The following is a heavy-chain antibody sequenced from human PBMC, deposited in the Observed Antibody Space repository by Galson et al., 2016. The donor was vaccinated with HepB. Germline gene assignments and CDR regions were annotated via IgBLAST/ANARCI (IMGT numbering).Heavy chain of an antibody. CDR2: INPSGGST. CDR3: ATSRGGFGETEPSY. CDR1: GYTLTNYY. D-gene: IGHD3-10*01. V-gene: IGHV1-46*01. J-gene: IGHJ4*02. Sequence: SVKVSCKASGYTLTNYYIHWVRQTPGQGLEWMGLINPSGGSTIYARKFQGRVTITADESTSTAYMELSSLRSDDTAVYYCATSRGGFGETEPSYWGQGKLVTVSS.